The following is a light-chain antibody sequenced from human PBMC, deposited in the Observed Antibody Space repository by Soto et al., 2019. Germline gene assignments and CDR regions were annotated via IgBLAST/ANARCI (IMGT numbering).Light chain of an antibody. Sequence: DIPMTQSPSSLSASVGDRVTITCRASQSISTYLNWYQQKPGKAPEVLIYAVSSLQSGVPSRFSGSGSGTDFTLTISSLQPEDFAIYYCQQTYATPRTFGGGTTVEIK. CDR3: QQTYATPRT. J-gene: IGKJ4*01. V-gene: IGKV1-39*01. CDR1: QSISTY. CDR2: AVS.